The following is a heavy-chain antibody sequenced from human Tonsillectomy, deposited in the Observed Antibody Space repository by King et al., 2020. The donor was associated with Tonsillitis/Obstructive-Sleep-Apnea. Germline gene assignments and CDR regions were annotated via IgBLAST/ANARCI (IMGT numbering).Heavy chain of an antibody. D-gene: IGHD6-13*01. Sequence: VQLQESGPGLVKPSETLSLTCTVSGGSISSYYWSWIRQPPGKGLEWIGYIYYSGSTNYNPSLKSRVTISVDTSKNQFSLKLSSVTAADTAVYYCARAGYSSSWGGFDPWGQGTLVTVSS. V-gene: IGHV4-59*01. CDR2: IYYSGST. CDR1: GGSISSYY. J-gene: IGHJ5*02. CDR3: ARAGYSSSWGGFDP.